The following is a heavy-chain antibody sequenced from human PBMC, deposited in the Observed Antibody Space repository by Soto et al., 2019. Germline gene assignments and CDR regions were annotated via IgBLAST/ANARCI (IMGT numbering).Heavy chain of an antibody. CDR2: INPSGGST. V-gene: IGHV1-46*01. D-gene: IGHD3-9*01. Sequence: GASVKVSCKASGYTFTSYYMHWVRQAPGQGLEWMGIINPSGGSTSYAQKFQGRVTMTRDTSTSTVYMELSSLRSEDTAVYYCARDCITIFWDHYYYYGMDVWGPGTTVTVSS. CDR1: GYTFTSYY. J-gene: IGHJ6*02. CDR3: ARDCITIFWDHYYYYGMDV.